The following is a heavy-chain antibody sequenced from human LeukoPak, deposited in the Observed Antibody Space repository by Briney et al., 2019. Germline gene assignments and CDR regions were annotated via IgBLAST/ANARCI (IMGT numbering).Heavy chain of an antibody. CDR2: IYYSGST. CDR3: ARDLSSGWGATTVFAY. Sequence: SETLSLTCTVSNGSISIYYWGWIRQPPGKGLEWIGSIYYSGSTYYNPSLKSRVTISVDTSKNQFSLKLSSVTAADTAVYYCARDLSSGWGATTVFAYWGQGTLVTVSS. V-gene: IGHV4-39*07. D-gene: IGHD1-26*01. J-gene: IGHJ4*02. CDR1: NGSISIYY.